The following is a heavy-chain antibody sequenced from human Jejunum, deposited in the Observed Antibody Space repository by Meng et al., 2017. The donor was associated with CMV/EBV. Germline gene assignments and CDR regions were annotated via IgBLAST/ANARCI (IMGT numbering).Heavy chain of an antibody. CDR2: ISSSSRYI. CDR3: ARDIDH. V-gene: IGHV3-21*01. J-gene: IGHJ5*02. CDR1: GFTFSNYN. Sequence: VQLVDSGGGLVKPGGSLRLSCMGPGFTFSNYNMNWVRQAPGKGLEWVSSISSSSRYINYADSVKGRFTISRDNAKNSLYLQMNSLRVEDTAIYYCARDIDHWGQGTLVTVSS.